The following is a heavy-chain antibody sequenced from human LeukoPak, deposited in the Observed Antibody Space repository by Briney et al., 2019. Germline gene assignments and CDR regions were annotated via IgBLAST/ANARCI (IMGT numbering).Heavy chain of an antibody. CDR2: ISSSSSTI. J-gene: IGHJ4*02. V-gene: IGHV3-48*01. D-gene: IGHD3-10*01. CDR1: GFTFSSYI. Sequence: GGSLRLSCAASGFTFSSYIMNWVRQAPGKGLEWVSYISSSSSTIYYADSVKGRFTISRDNAKNSLYLQMNSLRAEDTAVYYCARDLDYYGSGSDYWGQGTLVTVSS. CDR3: ARDLDYYGSGSDY.